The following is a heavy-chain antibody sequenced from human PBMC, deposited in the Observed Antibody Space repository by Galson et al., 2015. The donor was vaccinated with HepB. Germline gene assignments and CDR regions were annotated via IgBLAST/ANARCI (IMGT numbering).Heavy chain of an antibody. D-gene: IGHD6-19*01. J-gene: IGHJ1*01. CDR3: AKDHSGIQPWLAEYFQH. Sequence: SLRLSCAASGFTFSSYAMSWVRQAPGKGLEWVSAISGSGGSTYYADSVKGRFTISRDNSKNTLYLQMNSLRAEDTAVYYCAKDHSGIQPWLAEYFQHWGQGTLVTVSS. CDR2: ISGSGGST. V-gene: IGHV3-23*01. CDR1: GFTFSSYA.